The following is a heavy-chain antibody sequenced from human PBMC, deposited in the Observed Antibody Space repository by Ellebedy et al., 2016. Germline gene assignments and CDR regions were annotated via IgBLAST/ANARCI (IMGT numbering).Heavy chain of an antibody. CDR1: GGSISSYY. CDR3: ASVARGGWFDP. Sequence: SETLSLTCTVSGGSISSYYWSWIRQPPGKGLEWIGYIYYSGSTNYNPSLKSRVTISVDTSKNQFSLKLSSVTAADTAVYYCASVARGGWFDPWGQGTLVTVSS. J-gene: IGHJ5*02. V-gene: IGHV4-59*08. CDR2: IYYSGST. D-gene: IGHD2-15*01.